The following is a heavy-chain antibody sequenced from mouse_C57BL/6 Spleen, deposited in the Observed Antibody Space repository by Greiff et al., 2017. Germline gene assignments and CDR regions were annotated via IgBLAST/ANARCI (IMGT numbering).Heavy chain of an antibody. D-gene: IGHD1-1*01. CDR2: IWSGGST. V-gene: IGHV2-2*01. J-gene: IGHJ4*01. Sequence: QVQLQESGPGLVQPSQRLSITCTVSGFSLTSYGVHWVRQSPGKGLEWLGVIWSGGSTDSNAAFISRLSISKDNSKSQVFFTKNSLQADDTAIYYCARNWKVATDYAMDYWGQGTSVTVSS. CDR1: GFSLTSYG. CDR3: ARNWKVATDYAMDY.